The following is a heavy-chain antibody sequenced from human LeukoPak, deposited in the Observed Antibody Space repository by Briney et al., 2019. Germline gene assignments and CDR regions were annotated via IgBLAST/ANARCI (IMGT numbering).Heavy chain of an antibody. J-gene: IGHJ3*02. CDR1: GGSFSGYY. V-gene: IGHV4-34*01. CDR2: INHSGST. D-gene: IGHD3-10*01. Sequence: SETLSLTCAVYGGSFSGYYWSWIRRPPGKGLEWIGEINHSGSTNYNPSLKSRVTISVDTSKNQFSLKLSSVTAADTAVYYCARGRGSFGSSGAFDIWGQGTMVTVSS. CDR3: ARGRGSFGSSGAFDI.